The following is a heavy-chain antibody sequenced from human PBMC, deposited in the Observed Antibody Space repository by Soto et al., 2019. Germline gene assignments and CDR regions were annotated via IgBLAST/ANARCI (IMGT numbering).Heavy chain of an antibody. CDR1: GGSISSGGYY. V-gene: IGHV4-31*03. J-gene: IGHJ5*02. D-gene: IGHD6-6*01. CDR3: ARVNLIAARPEWFDP. Sequence: QVQLQESGPGLVKPSQTLSLTCTVSGGSISSGGYYWSWIRQHPGKGLEWIGYIYYSGSTYYNPSLKSRVTISVDTSKNQFSLKLSSVTAADTAVYYCARVNLIAARPEWFDPWGQGTLVTVSS. CDR2: IYYSGST.